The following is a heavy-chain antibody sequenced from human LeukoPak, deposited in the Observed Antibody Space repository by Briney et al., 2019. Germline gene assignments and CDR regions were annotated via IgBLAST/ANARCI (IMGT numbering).Heavy chain of an antibody. CDR3: ARGATRFWVFDY. V-gene: IGHV1-69*05. D-gene: IGHD5-12*01. CDR2: IIPIFGTA. Sequence: SVKVSCXASGGTFSSYAISWVRQAPGQGLEWMGGIIPIFGTANYAQKFQGRVTITTDESTSTAYMELSSLRSEDTAVYYCARGATRFWVFDYWGQGTLVTVSS. J-gene: IGHJ4*02. CDR1: GGTFSSYA.